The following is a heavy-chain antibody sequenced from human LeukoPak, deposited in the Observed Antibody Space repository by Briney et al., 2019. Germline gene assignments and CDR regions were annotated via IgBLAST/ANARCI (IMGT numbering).Heavy chain of an antibody. CDR3: VRENSGYTNGWYLFDY. CDR2: ISYDGSNK. D-gene: IGHD6-19*01. CDR1: GFTFSSYG. Sequence: GGSLRLSCAASGFTFSSYGMHWVRQAPGKGLEWVAVISYDGSNKYYADSVKGRFTISRANSKNTLYLQMSSLRAEDTAVYYCVRENSGYTNGWYLFDYWGQGTLVTVSS. V-gene: IGHV3-30*03. J-gene: IGHJ4*02.